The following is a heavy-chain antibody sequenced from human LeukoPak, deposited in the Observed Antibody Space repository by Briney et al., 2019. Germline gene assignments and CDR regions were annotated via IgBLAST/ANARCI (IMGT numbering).Heavy chain of an antibody. CDR2: ISAYNGNT. J-gene: IGHJ6*02. CDR3: ASGGGSYGMDV. D-gene: IGHD1-26*01. CDR1: GGTYSSYA. Sequence: ASVKVSCKASGGTYSSYAISWVRQAPGQGLEWMGWISAYNGNTNYAQKLQGRVTMTTDTSTSTAYMELRSLRSEDTAVYYCASGGGSYGMDVWGQGTTVTVSS. V-gene: IGHV1-18*01.